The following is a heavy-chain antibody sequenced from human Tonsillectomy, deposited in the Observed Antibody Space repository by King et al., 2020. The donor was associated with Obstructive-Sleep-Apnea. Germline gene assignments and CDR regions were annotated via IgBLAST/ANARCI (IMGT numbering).Heavy chain of an antibody. Sequence: QVQLVESGGGVVQPGGSLRLSCTVSGFTFSTYGMHWVRQAPGKGLEWVAFIRNDGRLEYYADSVKGRFTISRDNSKNTLFLQMDRLGRDDTAVYYCAKDQAYDYGDFGADYWGQGALVNVSS. CDR3: AKDQAYDYGDFGADY. V-gene: IGHV3-30*02. CDR2: IRNDGRLE. J-gene: IGHJ4*02. D-gene: IGHD4-17*01. CDR1: GFTFSTYG.